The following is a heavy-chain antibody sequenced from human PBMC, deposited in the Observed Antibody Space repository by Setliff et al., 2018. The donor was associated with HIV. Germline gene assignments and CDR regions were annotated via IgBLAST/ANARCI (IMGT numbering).Heavy chain of an antibody. CDR2: MYHGGST. V-gene: IGHV4-31*03. Sequence: SETLSLTCTISGVSITTDGYYWSWIRHYPGKGLEWIGYMYHGGSTYYNASLASRLIMSLDPSKNQFSLKLNSMTAADTAMYYCAGGRYFRDIRDSRFDFWGQGMLVTVSS. D-gene: IGHD3-9*01. CDR1: GVSITTDGYY. J-gene: IGHJ4*02. CDR3: AGGRYFRDIRDSRFDF.